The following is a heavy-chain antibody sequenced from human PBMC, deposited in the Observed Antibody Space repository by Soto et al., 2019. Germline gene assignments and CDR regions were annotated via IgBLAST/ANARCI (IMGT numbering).Heavy chain of an antibody. CDR2: MYHSGNT. CDR3: VKYYYDSSGLNWFDP. Sequence: PSETLSLTXTVSGASITSDDFYCSWIRQHPGKGLEWIGYMYHSGNTYYNPSLRGRLTMSLDTSKNQFSLKLTSVTAADTAVYYCVKYYYDSSGLNWFDPWGPGTLVTVSS. CDR1: GASITSDDFY. V-gene: IGHV4-31*02. D-gene: IGHD3-22*01. J-gene: IGHJ5*02.